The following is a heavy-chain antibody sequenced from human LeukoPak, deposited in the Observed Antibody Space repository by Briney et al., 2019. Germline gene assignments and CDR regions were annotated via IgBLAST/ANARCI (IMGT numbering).Heavy chain of an antibody. V-gene: IGHV4-39*07. D-gene: IGHD3-3*01. CDR2: IYYSGST. J-gene: IGHJ5*02. CDR3: ARAIRKEAWFDP. CDR1: GGSISSSSHY. Sequence: PSETLSLTCTVSGGSISSSSHYWGWIRQPPGKGLEWIGSIYYSGSTYYNPSLKSRVTISVDTSKNQFSLKLSSVTAADTAVYYCARAIRKEAWFDPWGQGTLVTVSS.